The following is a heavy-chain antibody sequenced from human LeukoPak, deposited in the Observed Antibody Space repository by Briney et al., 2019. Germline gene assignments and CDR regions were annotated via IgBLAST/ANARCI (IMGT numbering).Heavy chain of an antibody. CDR3: AKAQTIHRTNGVCYTRYYYYGMDV. D-gene: IGHD2-8*01. Sequence: PGRSLRLSCAASGFTFSSYGMHWVRQAPGKGLEWVAVISYDGSNKYYADSVKGRFTISRDNSKNTLYLQMNSLRAEDTAVYYCAKAQTIHRTNGVCYTRYYYYGMDVWGQGTTVTVSS. V-gene: IGHV3-30*18. CDR1: GFTFSSYG. CDR2: ISYDGSNK. J-gene: IGHJ6*02.